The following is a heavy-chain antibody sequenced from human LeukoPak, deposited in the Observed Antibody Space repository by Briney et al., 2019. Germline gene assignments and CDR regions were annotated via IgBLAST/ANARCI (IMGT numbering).Heavy chain of an antibody. Sequence: PSETLSLTCTVSAYSIASGFYWGWIRQVPGKGLEWIATVSHTGITSYTPSLKSRVTMSTDILKNQFSLNLTSVTAADTAVYYCARLGSGRDGCNYPFDYWGQGTLVTVSS. V-gene: IGHV4-38-2*02. D-gene: IGHD5-24*01. J-gene: IGHJ4*02. CDR1: AYSIASGFY. CDR2: VSHTGIT. CDR3: ARLGSGRDGCNYPFDY.